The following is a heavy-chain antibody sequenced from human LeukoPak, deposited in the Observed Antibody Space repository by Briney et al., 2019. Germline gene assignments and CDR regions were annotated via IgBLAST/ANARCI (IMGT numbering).Heavy chain of an antibody. CDR3: ANSDFWSGSK. J-gene: IGHJ4*02. CDR2: ISGSGGST. D-gene: IGHD3-3*01. CDR1: GFTFSSYA. Sequence: GGSLRLSCAASGFTFSSYAMSWVRQAPGKGLEWVSAISGSGGSTYYAGSVKGRFTISRDNSKNTLYLQMNSLRAEDTAVYYCANSDFWSGSKWGQGTLVTVSS. V-gene: IGHV3-23*01.